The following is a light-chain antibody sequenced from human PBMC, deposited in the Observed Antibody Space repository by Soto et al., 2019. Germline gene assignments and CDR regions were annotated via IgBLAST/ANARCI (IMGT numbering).Light chain of an antibody. CDR1: QSVSSSY. CDR2: GAS. V-gene: IGKV3-20*01. J-gene: IGKJ3*01. Sequence: EIVLTQSPGTLSLSPGERATLSCRASQSVSSSYLAWYQQKPGQAPRLLISGASSRAAGIPDRFSGSGSGTEFTLTISRLEPEDFAVYYCQQYGSAPITFGPGTKVDIK. CDR3: QQYGSAPIT.